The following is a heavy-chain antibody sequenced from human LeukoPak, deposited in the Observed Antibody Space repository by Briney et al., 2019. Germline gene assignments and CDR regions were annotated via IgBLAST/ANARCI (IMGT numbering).Heavy chain of an antibody. D-gene: IGHD5-24*01. V-gene: IGHV5-51*01. Sequence: GESLKISCKGSGYRFTNYHIGWVRQMPGKGLEWMGIIYPADSDTRYRPTFRGQVTISVDKSINTAYLQRSSLKASDTAMYYCTRLISRGSDYNYVDDWGQGTLITVSS. CDR2: IYPADSDT. CDR3: TRLISRGSDYNYVDD. J-gene: IGHJ4*02. CDR1: GYRFTNYH.